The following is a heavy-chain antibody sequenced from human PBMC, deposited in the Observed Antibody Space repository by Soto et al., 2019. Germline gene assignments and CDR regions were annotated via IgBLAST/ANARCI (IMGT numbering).Heavy chain of an antibody. Sequence: PGGSLRLSCVASGFIFNSYSMNWVRQAPGKGLEWISYINSGSTSVFYADSVKGRFSISRDNAKNTLYLQMNSLRAEDTAVYYCAERYGSGSYYKNWGQGTKGTVSS. J-gene: IGHJ4*02. CDR3: AERYGSGSYYKN. CDR2: INSGSTSV. CDR1: GFIFNSYS. V-gene: IGHV3-48*01. D-gene: IGHD3-10*01.